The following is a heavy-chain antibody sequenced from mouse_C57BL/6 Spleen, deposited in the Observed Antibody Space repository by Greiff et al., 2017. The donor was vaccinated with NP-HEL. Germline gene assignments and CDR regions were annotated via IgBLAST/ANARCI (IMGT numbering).Heavy chain of an antibody. J-gene: IGHJ4*01. V-gene: IGHV1-19*01. CDR3: ARKGEDSMDY. Sequence: VQLQQSGPVLVKPGASVKMSCKASGYTFTDYYMNWVKQSHGKSLEWIGVINPYNGGTSYNQKFKGKATLTVDKSSSTAYMELNSLTSEDSAVYYCARKGEDSMDYWGQGTSVTVSS. CDR1: GYTFTDYY. CDR2: INPYNGGT.